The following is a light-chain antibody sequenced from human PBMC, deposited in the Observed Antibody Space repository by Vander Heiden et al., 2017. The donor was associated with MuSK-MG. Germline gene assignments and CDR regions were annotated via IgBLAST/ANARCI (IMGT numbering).Light chain of an antibody. CDR1: SPNIGAGYD. Sequence: QSVLTQPPSVSGAPGQRVTISCPGSSPNIGAGYDVHWYQQPPGSAPKLVIFGNRNRPSGVPDRLSGSKSGTSASLAITGLQAEDEADYYCQSFDSSLSGYVFGSGTKVTVL. V-gene: IGLV1-40*01. CDR2: GNR. J-gene: IGLJ1*01. CDR3: QSFDSSLSGYV.